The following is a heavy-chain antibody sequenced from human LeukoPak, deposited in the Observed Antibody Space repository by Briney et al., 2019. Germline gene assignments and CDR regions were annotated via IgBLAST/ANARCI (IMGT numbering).Heavy chain of an antibody. CDR1: GGSFSVYY. CDR3: ARGSASGIYPIDY. D-gene: IGHD5-12*01. V-gene: IGHV4-34*01. J-gene: IGHJ4*02. Sequence: PSETLSLTCAVYGGSFSVYYWSWIRQPPGKGLEWVAEINHLGRTNYNPSLKSRATISIVTSKNQAFLKLSSVTAADTAVYYCARGSASGIYPIDYWGQGTLVTVSS. CDR2: INHLGRT.